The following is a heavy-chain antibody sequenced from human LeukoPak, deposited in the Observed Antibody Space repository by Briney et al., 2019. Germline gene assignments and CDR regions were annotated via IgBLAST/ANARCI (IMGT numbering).Heavy chain of an antibody. CDR2: IIPIFGTA. Sequence: SVKVSCKASGGTFSSYAISGVRQAPGQGLEWMGGIIPIFGTANYAQKFQGRVTITADESTSIAYMELSSLRSEDTAVYYCARGVSYYDSSGYYGYWGQGTLVTVSS. CDR1: GGTFSSYA. D-gene: IGHD3-22*01. V-gene: IGHV1-69*01. J-gene: IGHJ4*02. CDR3: ARGVSYYDSSGYYGY.